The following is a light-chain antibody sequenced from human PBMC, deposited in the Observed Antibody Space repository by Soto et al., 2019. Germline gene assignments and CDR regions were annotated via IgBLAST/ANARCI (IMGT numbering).Light chain of an antibody. CDR1: QSLVHSNGNTY. J-gene: IGKJ1*01. CDR2: KVS. CDR3: MQGTHWPRT. Sequence: DVVMTQSPLSLPVTLGQPASISCRSSQSLVHSNGNTYLNWFQQRPGQSPRRLLYKVSIRDSGVPDRFSGSGSGTAFTRKISRVEADDVGVYYCMQGTHWPRTFGQGTKVEIK. V-gene: IGKV2-30*02.